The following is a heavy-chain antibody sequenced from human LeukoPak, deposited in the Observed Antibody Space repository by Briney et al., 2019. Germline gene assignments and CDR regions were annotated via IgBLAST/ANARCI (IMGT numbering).Heavy chain of an antibody. D-gene: IGHD2-8*01. V-gene: IGHV4-34*01. J-gene: IGHJ5*02. Sequence: SETLSLTCAVYGGSFSGYYWSWIRQPPGKGLEWIGEINHSGSTNYNPSLKSRVTISVDTSKNQFSLKLSSVTAADTAVYYCARGRGNPCTNGVCYYRKGSWFDPWGQGTLVTVSS. CDR2: INHSGST. CDR3: ARGRGNPCTNGVCYYRKGSWFDP. CDR1: GGSFSGYY.